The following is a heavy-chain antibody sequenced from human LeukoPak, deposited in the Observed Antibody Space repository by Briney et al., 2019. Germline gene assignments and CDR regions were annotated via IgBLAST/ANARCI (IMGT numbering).Heavy chain of an antibody. V-gene: IGHV4-34*01. D-gene: IGHD2-15*01. CDR1: GGSFSGYY. CDR3: ARGSPYYCSGGSCYSEDY. J-gene: IGHJ4*02. CDR2: INHSGST. Sequence: PSETLSLTCAVYGGSFSGYYWSWIRQPPGKGLEWIGEINHSGSTNYNPSLKSRVTISVDTSKNQFSLKLSSVTAADTAVYYCARGSPYYCSGGSCYSEDYWGKGTLVTVSS.